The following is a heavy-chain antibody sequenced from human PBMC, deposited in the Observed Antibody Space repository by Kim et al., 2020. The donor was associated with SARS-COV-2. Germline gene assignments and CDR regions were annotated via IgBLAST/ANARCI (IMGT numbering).Heavy chain of an antibody. J-gene: IGHJ3*02. Sequence: GGSLRLSCAASGFTFSSYGMHWVRQAPGKGLEWVAVISYDGSNKYYADSVKGRFTISRDNSKNTLYLQMNSLRAEDTAVYYCSITYDAFDIWGQGTMVIV. CDR1: GFTFSSYG. V-gene: IGHV3-30*03. CDR3: SITYDAFDI. CDR2: ISYDGSNK. D-gene: IGHD3-10*01.